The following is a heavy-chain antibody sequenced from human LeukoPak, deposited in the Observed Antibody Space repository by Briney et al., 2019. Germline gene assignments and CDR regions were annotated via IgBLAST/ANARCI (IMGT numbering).Heavy chain of an antibody. CDR1: GGSISSSSYY. J-gene: IGHJ6*02. Sequence: SETLSLTCSVSGGSISSSSYYWGWIRQPPGKGLEWIGSSYYSGSTYYNPSLKSRVTISVDTSKNQFSLKLSSVTAADTAVYYCAREVRYYDSRGSYYGMDVWGQGTAVTVSS. D-gene: IGHD3-22*01. CDR3: AREVRYYDSRGSYYGMDV. V-gene: IGHV4-39*07. CDR2: SYYSGST.